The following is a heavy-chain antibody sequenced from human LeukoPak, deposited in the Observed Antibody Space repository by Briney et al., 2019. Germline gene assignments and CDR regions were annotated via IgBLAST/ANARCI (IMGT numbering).Heavy chain of an antibody. D-gene: IGHD5-18*01. CDR3: ANMGYSYAPGLFDP. V-gene: IGHV4-39*07. CDR2: IYYSGSN. J-gene: IGHJ5*02. Sequence: SETLSLTCTVSGGSISSSGYYWGWIRQTPGKGLEWIGSIYYSGSNYHNPSLKSRVSMSVDTSKNQFSLKLSSVTAADTAVYYCANMGYSYAPGLFDPWGQGTLVAVSS. CDR1: GGSISSSGYY.